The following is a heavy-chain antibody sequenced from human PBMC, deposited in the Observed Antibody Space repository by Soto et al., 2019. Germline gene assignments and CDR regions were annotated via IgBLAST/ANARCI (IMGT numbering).Heavy chain of an antibody. J-gene: IGHJ4*02. D-gene: IGHD4-17*01. Sequence: VKVDFPAAGYTFTSYYMHWVRQAPGQGLEWMGIINPSGGSTSYAQKFQGRVTMTRDTSTSTVYMELSSLRSEDTAVYYCAREGFVSVTPDKFDYWGQGTLVTVSS. V-gene: IGHV1-46*03. CDR2: INPSGGST. CDR3: AREGFVSVTPDKFDY. CDR1: GYTFTSYY.